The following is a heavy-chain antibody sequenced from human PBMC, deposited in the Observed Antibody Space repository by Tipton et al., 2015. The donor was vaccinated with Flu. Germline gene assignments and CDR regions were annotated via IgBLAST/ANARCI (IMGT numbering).Heavy chain of an antibody. Sequence: SLRLSCAASGFSVRNNWMHWVRQAPGKGLVWVSRMNEDGRRTDYADSVNGRLTISRDNAKNSLYLQISTLRAEDTAVYYCARDHLVGVAGMDVWGQGTTVTVSS. CDR3: ARDHLVGVAGMDV. CDR2: MNEDGRRT. V-gene: IGHV3-74*01. CDR1: GFSVRNNW. D-gene: IGHD1-26*01. J-gene: IGHJ6*02.